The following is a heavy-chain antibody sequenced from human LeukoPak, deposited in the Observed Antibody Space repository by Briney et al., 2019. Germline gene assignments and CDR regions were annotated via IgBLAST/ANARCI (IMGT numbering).Heavy chain of an antibody. V-gene: IGHV1-69*05. CDR1: GGTFSSYA. Sequence: GASVKVSCKASGGTFSSYAISWVRQAPGQGLEWMGRIIPIFGTANYAQKFQGRVTITTDESTSTAYMELSSLRSEDTAVYYCAREPGYSSGWFDRWGQGTLVTVYS. J-gene: IGHJ5*02. D-gene: IGHD6-19*01. CDR2: IIPIFGTA. CDR3: AREPGYSSGWFDR.